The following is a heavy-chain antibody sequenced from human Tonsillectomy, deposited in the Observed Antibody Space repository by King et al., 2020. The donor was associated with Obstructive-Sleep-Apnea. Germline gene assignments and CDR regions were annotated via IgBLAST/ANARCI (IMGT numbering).Heavy chain of an antibody. D-gene: IGHD3-10*01. CDR1: GFTFNKAW. J-gene: IGHJ5*01. CDR2: IKTKTDGGTT. Sequence: VQLVESGGGLVKPGGSLRLSCAASGFTFNKAWMSWVRQAPGKGLEWVGRIKTKTDGGTTDYAAPVKGSFTISRDDSKNTLYLQMNSLKTEDTAVYYCTTGLWFGPWFDSWGQGTLVTVSS. CDR3: TTGLWFGPWFDS. V-gene: IGHV3-15*01.